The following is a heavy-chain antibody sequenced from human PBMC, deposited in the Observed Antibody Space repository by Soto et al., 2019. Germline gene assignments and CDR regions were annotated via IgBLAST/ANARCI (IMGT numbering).Heavy chain of an antibody. Sequence: SETLSLTCSVSGGSVSSGSYYWSGSRQPPGKGLEWIGYIYYSGSTNYNPSLKSRVTISVDTSKNQFSLKLSSVTAADTAVYYCARAGSYYYDSSGYFDYWGQGTLVTVSS. CDR3: ARAGSYYYDSSGYFDY. D-gene: IGHD3-22*01. CDR1: GGSVSSGSYY. CDR2: IYYSGST. J-gene: IGHJ4*02. V-gene: IGHV4-61*01.